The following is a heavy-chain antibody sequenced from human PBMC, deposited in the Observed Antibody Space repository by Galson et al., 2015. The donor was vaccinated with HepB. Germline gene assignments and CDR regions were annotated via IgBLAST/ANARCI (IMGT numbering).Heavy chain of an antibody. CDR2: IYYSGST. CDR1: GGSISSYY. J-gene: IGHJ3*02. V-gene: IGHV4-59*12. D-gene: IGHD2-15*01. CDR3: AREGHRDNAFDI. Sequence: ETLSLTCTVSGGSISSYYWSWIRQPPGKGLEWIGYIYYSGSTNYNPSLKSRVTMSVDTSKNQFSLKLSSVTAADTAVYYCAREGHRDNAFDIWGQGTMVTVSS.